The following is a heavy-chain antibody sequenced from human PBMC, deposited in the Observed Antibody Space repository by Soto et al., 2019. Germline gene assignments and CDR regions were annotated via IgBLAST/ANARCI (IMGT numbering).Heavy chain of an antibody. Sequence: QVQLQESGPGLVKPSETLSLTCTVSGDSMTKYYWSWIRQPAGKGLEWIGRIYTSGSTNYNPSIKSRDTMSIDTSNNPFYLKLKSVTAADTAVYYCARTVGAAYYFDFWGQGALVTVSS. CDR2: IYTSGST. CDR1: GDSMTKYY. V-gene: IGHV4-4*07. CDR3: ARTVGAAYYFDF. J-gene: IGHJ4*02. D-gene: IGHD1-26*01.